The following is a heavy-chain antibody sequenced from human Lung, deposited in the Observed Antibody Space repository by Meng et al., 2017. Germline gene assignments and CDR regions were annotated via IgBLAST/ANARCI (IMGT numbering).Heavy chain of an antibody. D-gene: IGHD2-15*01. Sequence: QVQLQRWGAGELSPSEPLSLPGAVYVGSFSGYQWNWIRQSPGKGLEWIGDINHRGRTNYNPSLKSRVTISVDTSKNQFSLKLSSVTAADTAVYYCARDQGGAGGYWGQGTLVTVSS. CDR3: ARDQGGAGGY. CDR2: INHRGRT. V-gene: IGHV4-34*01. J-gene: IGHJ4*02. CDR1: VGSFSGYQ.